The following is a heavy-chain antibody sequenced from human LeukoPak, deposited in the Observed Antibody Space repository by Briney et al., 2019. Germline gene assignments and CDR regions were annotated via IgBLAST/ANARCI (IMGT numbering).Heavy chain of an antibody. Sequence: TGESLKISCKGSGYSFTSYWIGWVLQMPGKGLEWMVIIYPGDSDTRYSPSFQGQVAISADKSISTAYLQWSSLKASDTAMYYCARRTKTGSTPFDYWGQGTLVTVSS. D-gene: IGHD2-15*01. J-gene: IGHJ4*02. CDR3: ARRTKTGSTPFDY. V-gene: IGHV5-51*01. CDR1: GYSFTSYW. CDR2: IYPGDSDT.